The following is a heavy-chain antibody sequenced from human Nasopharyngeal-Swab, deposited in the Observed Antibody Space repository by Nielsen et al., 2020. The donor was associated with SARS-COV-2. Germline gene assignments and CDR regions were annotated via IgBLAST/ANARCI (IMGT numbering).Heavy chain of an antibody. V-gene: IGHV3-9*01. CDR2: ISGNSGSI. J-gene: IGHJ6*02. D-gene: IGHD5-24*01. CDR3: AKEFRDGYYATDDRGYYYYYGMDV. Sequence: SLRLSCAASGFPFDDYAMHWVRQAPGKGLEWVSGISGNSGSIGYADSVKGRFTISRDNAKNSLYLQMNIHRAEDTALYYCAKEFRDGYYATDDRGYYYYYGMDVWGQGTTVTVSS. CDR1: GFPFDDYA.